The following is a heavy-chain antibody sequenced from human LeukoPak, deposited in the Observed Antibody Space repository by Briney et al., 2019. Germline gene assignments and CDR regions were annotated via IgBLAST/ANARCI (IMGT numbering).Heavy chain of an antibody. CDR1: GGSISSSSYY. V-gene: IGHV4-39*07. CDR3: ARGQSTASYRSLYYYYYYMDV. Sequence: SETLSLTCTVSGGSISSSSYYWGWIRQPPGKGLEWIGSIYYSGSTYYNPPLKSRVTISVDTSKNQFSLKLSSVTAADTAVYYCARGQSTASYRSLYYYYYYMDVWGKGTTVTVSS. J-gene: IGHJ6*03. D-gene: IGHD2-2*02. CDR2: IYYSGST.